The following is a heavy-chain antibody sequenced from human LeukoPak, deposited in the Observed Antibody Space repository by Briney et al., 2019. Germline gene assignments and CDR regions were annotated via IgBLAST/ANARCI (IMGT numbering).Heavy chain of an antibody. CDR1: GGPFSGYY. V-gene: IGHV4-34*01. CDR2: INHSGST. Sequence: IPSETLSLTCAVYGGPFSGYYWSWIRQPPGKGLEWIGEINHSGSTNYNPSLKSRVTISVDTSKNQFSLKLSSVTAADTAVYYCATSTPRADWGQGTLVTVSS. CDR3: ATSTPRAD. D-gene: IGHD2-2*01. J-gene: IGHJ4*02.